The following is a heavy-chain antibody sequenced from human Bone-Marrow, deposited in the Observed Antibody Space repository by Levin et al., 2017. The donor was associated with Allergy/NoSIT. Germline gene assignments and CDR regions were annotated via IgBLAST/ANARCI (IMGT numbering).Heavy chain of an antibody. V-gene: IGHV1-69*06. CDR2: IIPIFGTA. Sequence: SVKVSCKASGGTFSSYAISWVRQAPGQGLEWMGGIIPIFGTANYAQKFQGRVTITADKSTSTAYMELSSLRSEDTAVYYCAVNERWLHHWYFDLWGRGTLVTVSS. CDR1: GGTFSSYA. J-gene: IGHJ2*01. D-gene: IGHD5-24*01. CDR3: AVNERWLHHWYFDL.